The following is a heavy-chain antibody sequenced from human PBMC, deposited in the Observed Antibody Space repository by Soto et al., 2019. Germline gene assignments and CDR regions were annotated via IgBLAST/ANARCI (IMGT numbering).Heavy chain of an antibody. Sequence: EVQLLESGGGLVQPGGSRGLSGEASGSTFATYAMNGFRQAQGRGLECVSFIIVSGLTTYYADSVKGRFTVSRDNSKNTMYLQMNSLRAEDTALYYCAKFRGPSYSYYYMDVWGKGTTVTVSS. D-gene: IGHD3-16*01. J-gene: IGHJ6*03. CDR2: IIVSGLTT. V-gene: IGHV3-23*01. CDR3: AKFRGPSYSYYYMDV. CDR1: GSTFATYA.